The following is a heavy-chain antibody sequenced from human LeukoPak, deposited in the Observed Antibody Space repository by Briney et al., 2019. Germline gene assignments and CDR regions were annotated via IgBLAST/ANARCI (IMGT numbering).Heavy chain of an antibody. CDR1: GFTFSSYA. J-gene: IGHJ4*02. D-gene: IGHD6-13*01. CDR3: ASYSSSRSVGSLDY. Sequence: GGSLRLSCAASGFTFSSYAMSWVRQAPGKGLEWVSAISGSGGSTYYADSVEGRFTISRDNSKNTLYLQMNSLRAEDTAVYYCASYSSSRSVGSLDYWGQGTLVTVSS. V-gene: IGHV3-23*01. CDR2: ISGSGGST.